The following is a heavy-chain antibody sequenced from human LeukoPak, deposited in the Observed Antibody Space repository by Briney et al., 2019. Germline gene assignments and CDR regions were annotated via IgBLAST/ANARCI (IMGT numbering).Heavy chain of an antibody. Sequence: SETLSLTCTVSGGSISSYYWNWIRQPPGKGLEWIGYIFYSGRTSYNPSLKSRVTISVDTSKNQFSLKLSSVTAADTAVYYCARGGSGSYYTGWFDPWGQGTLVTVSS. CDR3: ARGGSGSYYTGWFDP. CDR2: IFYSGRT. J-gene: IGHJ5*02. V-gene: IGHV4-59*01. D-gene: IGHD3-10*01. CDR1: GGSISSYY.